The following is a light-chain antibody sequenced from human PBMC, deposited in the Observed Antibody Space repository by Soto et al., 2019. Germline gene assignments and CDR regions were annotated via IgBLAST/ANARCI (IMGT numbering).Light chain of an antibody. CDR2: EVN. J-gene: IGLJ1*01. V-gene: IGLV2-14*01. CDR3: SSHSSSSAYYV. Sequence: QSALTQPASVSGSPGQSITISCTGTSSDIGYYDYVSWYQHHSGKAPKLIIYEVNSRPSGVSNRFSGSKSVNTASLTISGLQAEDEAEYFCSSHSSSSAYYVFGTGTKVTVL. CDR1: SSDIGYYDY.